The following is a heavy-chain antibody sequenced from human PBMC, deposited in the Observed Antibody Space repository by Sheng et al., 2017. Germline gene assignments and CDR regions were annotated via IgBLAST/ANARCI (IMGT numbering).Heavy chain of an antibody. V-gene: IGHV3-74*01. CDR1: GFTFSSYW. Sequence: EVQLVESGGGLVQPGGSLRLSCAASGFTFSSYWMHWVRQAPGKGLVWVSRINSDGSSTSYADSVKGRFTISRDNAKNTLYLQMNSLRAEDTAVYYCARVTYDYIWGSYRLYYYYYMDVWGKGTTVTVSS. CDR2: INSDGSST. D-gene: IGHD3-16*02. J-gene: IGHJ6*03. CDR3: ARVTYDYIWGSYRLYYYYYMDV.